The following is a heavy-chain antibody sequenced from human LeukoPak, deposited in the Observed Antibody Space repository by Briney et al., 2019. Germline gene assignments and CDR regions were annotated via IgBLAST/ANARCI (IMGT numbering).Heavy chain of an antibody. V-gene: IGHV4-59*08. Sequence: SETLSLTCTVSGGSMSSFYGSWMRQPPGKGVEWIGYIYYSGSTNYNPSLRSRVTTSVDTSKNQFSLKLSSVTAADTAVYYCARGGNYGDYDGYFDYWGQGTLVTVSS. J-gene: IGHJ4*02. CDR1: GGSMSSFY. CDR3: ARGGNYGDYDGYFDY. CDR2: IYYSGST. D-gene: IGHD4-17*01.